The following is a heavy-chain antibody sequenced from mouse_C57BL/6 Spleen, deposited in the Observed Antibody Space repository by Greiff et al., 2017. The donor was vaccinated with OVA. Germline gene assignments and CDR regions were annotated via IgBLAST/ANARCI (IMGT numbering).Heavy chain of an antibody. J-gene: IGHJ3*01. CDR2: IYPGSGST. Sequence: VQLQQSGAELVKPGASVKMSCKASGYTFTSYWITWVKQRPGQGLEWIGDIYPGSGSTNYNEKFKSKATLTVDTSSSTAYMQLSSLTSEDSAVYYCARSGGLLRFAWFAYWGQGTLVTVSA. CDR3: ARSGGLLRFAWFAY. D-gene: IGHD1-1*01. V-gene: IGHV1-55*01. CDR1: GYTFTSYW.